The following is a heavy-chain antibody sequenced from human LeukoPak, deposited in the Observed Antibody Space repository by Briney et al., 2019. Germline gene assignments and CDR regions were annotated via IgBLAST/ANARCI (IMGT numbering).Heavy chain of an antibody. V-gene: IGHV3-23*01. D-gene: IGHD6-13*01. CDR3: AKQSAGSAAWYSLHYDF. J-gene: IGHJ4*02. CDR1: GFTFSSYA. CDR2: ISGSGGST. Sequence: GGSLRLPCAAPGFTFSSYAMSWVRQAPGKGLEWVSAISGSGGSTYYADSVKGRFTISRDNSKDTLYLQMNGLRAEDTAVYFCAKQSAGSAAWYSLHYDFWGQGTLVTVSS.